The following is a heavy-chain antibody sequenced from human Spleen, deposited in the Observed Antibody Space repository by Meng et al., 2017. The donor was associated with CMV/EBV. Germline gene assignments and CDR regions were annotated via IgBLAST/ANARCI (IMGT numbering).Heavy chain of an antibody. CDR3: ANCGTYYDFWSGWD. CDR1: GFTFSSYA. V-gene: IGHV3-23*01. CDR2: ISGSGGST. D-gene: IGHD3-3*01. J-gene: IGHJ4*02. Sequence: ASGFTFSSYAVSWVRQAPGKGLEWVSAISGSGGSTYYADSVKGRFTISRDNSKNTLYLQMNSLRAEDTAVYYCANCGTYYDFWSGWDWGQGTLVTVSS.